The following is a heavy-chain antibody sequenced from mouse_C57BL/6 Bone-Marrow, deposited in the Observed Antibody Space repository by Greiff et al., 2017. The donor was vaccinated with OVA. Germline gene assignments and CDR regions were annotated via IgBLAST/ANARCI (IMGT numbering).Heavy chain of an antibody. CDR3: ARWGTTVVATDY. Sequence: VQLKESGPELVKPGASVKMSCKASGYTFTDYNMHWVKQSHGKSLEWIGYINPNNGGTSYNQKFKGKATLTVNKSSSTAYMELRSLTSEDSAVYYCARWGTTVVATDYWGQGTTLTVSS. J-gene: IGHJ2*01. CDR2: INPNNGGT. D-gene: IGHD1-1*01. V-gene: IGHV1-22*01. CDR1: GYTFTDYN.